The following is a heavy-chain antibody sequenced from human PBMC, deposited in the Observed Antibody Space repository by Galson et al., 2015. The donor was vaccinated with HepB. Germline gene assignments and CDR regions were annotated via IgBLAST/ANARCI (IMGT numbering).Heavy chain of an antibody. CDR2: IYPGDSDT. J-gene: IGHJ6*02. V-gene: IGHV5-51*01. D-gene: IGHD1-1*01. CDR1: GYSFTSYW. CDR3: ARTDWNDPYSYYYGMDV. Sequence: QSGAEVKKPGESLKISCKGSGYSFTSYWIGWVRQMPGKGLEWMGIIYPGDSDTRYSPSFQGQVTISADKSISTAYLQWSSLKASDTAMYYCARTDWNDPYSYYYGMDVWGQGTTVTVSS.